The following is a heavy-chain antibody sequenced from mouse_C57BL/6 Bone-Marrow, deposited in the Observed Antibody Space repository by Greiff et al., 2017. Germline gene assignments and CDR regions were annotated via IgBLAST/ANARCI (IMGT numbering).Heavy chain of an antibody. CDR2: IDPSDSET. D-gene: IGHD1-1*01. CDR3: ARGGITTGVARRWYFDV. Sequence: QVQLQQPGAELVRPGSSVKLSCKASGYTFTSYWMHWVKQRPIQGLEWIGNIDPSDSETPYNQKFKDKATLTVDKSSSTAYMQLSSLTSEDSAVYYWARGGITTGVARRWYFDVWGTGTTVTVSS. V-gene: IGHV1-52*01. J-gene: IGHJ1*03. CDR1: GYTFTSYW.